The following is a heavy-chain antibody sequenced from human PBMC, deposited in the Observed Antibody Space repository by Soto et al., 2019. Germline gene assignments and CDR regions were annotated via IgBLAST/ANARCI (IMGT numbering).Heavy chain of an antibody. J-gene: IGHJ4*02. D-gene: IGHD1-26*01. CDR3: AREDMSGTYYFDY. V-gene: IGHV4-61*01. Sequence: TSETLSLTCTVSGAPVSSETHFWTWIRQPPGKGLEWIGYMYYSGITNSNPALKSRVTLSVDRSRNQFSLSLNSVTAADTAVYYCAREDMSGTYYFDYWGPGTQVTVS. CDR2: MYYSGIT. CDR1: GAPVSSETHF.